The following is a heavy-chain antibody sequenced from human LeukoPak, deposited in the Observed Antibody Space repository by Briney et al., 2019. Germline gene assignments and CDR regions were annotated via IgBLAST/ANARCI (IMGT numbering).Heavy chain of an antibody. CDR2: TYYRSKWYN. V-gene: IGHV6-1*01. CDR3: ARGAGRFGELLY. J-gene: IGHJ4*02. CDR1: GDSVFSNSAA. D-gene: IGHD3-10*01. Sequence: SQTLSLTCAISGDSVFSNSAAWTWIRQSPSRGLEWLGRTYYRSKWYNDYAVSVKSRITINPDTSKNQFSLQLNSVTPEDTAMYYCARGAGRFGELLYWGQGTLVTVSS.